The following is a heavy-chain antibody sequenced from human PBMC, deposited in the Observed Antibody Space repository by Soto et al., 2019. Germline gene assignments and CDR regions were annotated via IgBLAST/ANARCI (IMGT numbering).Heavy chain of an antibody. CDR2: IYYSGST. Sequence: PSETLSLTCTVSGGSISSSSYYWGWIRQPPGKGLVLIVCIYYSGSTYYNPSLKSRVTISVDTSKNQFSLKLSSVTAADTAVYYCARPRDIVVVPAATLGAFDIWGQGTMVTVSS. D-gene: IGHD2-2*01. CDR3: ARPRDIVVVPAATLGAFDI. CDR1: GGSISSSSYY. V-gene: IGHV4-39*01. J-gene: IGHJ3*02.